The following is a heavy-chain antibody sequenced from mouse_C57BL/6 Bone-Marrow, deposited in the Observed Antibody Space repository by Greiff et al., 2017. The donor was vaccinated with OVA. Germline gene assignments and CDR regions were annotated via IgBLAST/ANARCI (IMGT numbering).Heavy chain of an antibody. CDR1: GYTFTSYG. CDR3: AREGNYLFDY. CDR2: IYPRSGNT. V-gene: IGHV1-81*01. J-gene: IGHJ2*01. D-gene: IGHD2-1*01. Sequence: QVQLKESGAELARPGASVKLSCKASGYTFTSYGISWVKQRTGQGLEWIGEIYPRSGNTYYNEKFKGKATLTADKSSSTAYMELRSLTSEDSAVYFCAREGNYLFDYWGQGTTLTVSS.